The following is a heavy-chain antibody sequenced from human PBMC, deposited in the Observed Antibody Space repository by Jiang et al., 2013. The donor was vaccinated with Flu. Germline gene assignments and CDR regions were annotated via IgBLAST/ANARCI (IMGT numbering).Heavy chain of an antibody. CDR1: GFTFSSYE. CDR3: ARDRGAGRALYYFDY. D-gene: IGHD6-19*01. J-gene: IGHJ4*02. CDR2: ISSSGSTI. Sequence: QLLESGGGLVQPGGSLRLSCAASGFTFSSYEMNWVRQAPGKGLEWVSYISSSGSTIYYADSVKGRFTISRDNAKNSLYLQMNSLRAEDTAVYYCARDRGAGRALYYFDYWGQGTLVTVSS. V-gene: IGHV3-48*03.